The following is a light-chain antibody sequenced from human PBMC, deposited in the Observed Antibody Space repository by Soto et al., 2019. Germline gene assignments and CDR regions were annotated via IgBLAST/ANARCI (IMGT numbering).Light chain of an antibody. CDR1: QSISPY. CDR2: SAS. CDR3: QQSYSPPPIT. Sequence: DIQMTQSPSSLSASVGDRVTIXXRASQSISPYLNWYQQKPGKAPNLXXYSASILESGVPSRFSGSGSGTDFTLTIGSLQPEDFATYYCQQSYSPPPITFGQGTRLEIK. V-gene: IGKV1-39*01. J-gene: IGKJ5*01.